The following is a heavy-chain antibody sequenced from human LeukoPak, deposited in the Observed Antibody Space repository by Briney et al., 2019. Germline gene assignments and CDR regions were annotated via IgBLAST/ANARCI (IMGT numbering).Heavy chain of an antibody. D-gene: IGHD3-10*01. V-gene: IGHV2-5*02. Sequence: KESGPTLVKPTQTLTLTCTFSGFSLSTSGVGVGWIRQPPGKALEWLALIYWDDDKRYSPSLKSRLTITKDTSKNQVVLTMTNMHPVDTATYYCAHSLWFGDLLPYFDYWGQGTLVTVSS. CDR1: GFSLSTSGVG. CDR3: AHSLWFGDLLPYFDY. CDR2: IYWDDDK. J-gene: IGHJ4*02.